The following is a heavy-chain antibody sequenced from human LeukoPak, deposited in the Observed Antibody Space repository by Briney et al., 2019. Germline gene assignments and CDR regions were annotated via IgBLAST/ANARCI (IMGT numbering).Heavy chain of an antibody. CDR2: IEKDGSEK. Sequence: GGSLRLSCAASGFIFSNFWMGWARQAPGKGPEWVVHIEKDGSEKSYVDSVKGRFTISSDNAKNSLYLQMSSLRAEDTAVYFCVRGAPYGGNAFLDYWGQGTLVSVYS. D-gene: IGHD4-23*01. V-gene: IGHV3-7*01. CDR1: GFIFSNFW. J-gene: IGHJ4*02. CDR3: VRGAPYGGNAFLDY.